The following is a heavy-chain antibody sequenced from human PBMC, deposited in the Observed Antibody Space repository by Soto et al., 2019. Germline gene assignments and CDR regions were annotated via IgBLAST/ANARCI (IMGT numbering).Heavy chain of an antibody. CDR3: ARVFHDSSGYYYDY. Sequence: GGSLRLSCAASGFTFSSYGMHWVRQAPGKGLEYVSAITSDGSRTFYADSVKGRFSISRDNSKNTLFLQMGSLRAEDMAVYYCARVFHDSSGYYYDYWGQGILDTVSS. V-gene: IGHV3-64*02. J-gene: IGHJ4*02. D-gene: IGHD3-22*01. CDR1: GFTFSSYG. CDR2: ITSDGSRT.